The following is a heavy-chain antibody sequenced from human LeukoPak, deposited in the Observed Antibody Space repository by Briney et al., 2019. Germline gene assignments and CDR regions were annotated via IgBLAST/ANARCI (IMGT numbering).Heavy chain of an antibody. CDR2: IYTSGST. J-gene: IGHJ5*02. Sequence: SETLSLTCTVSGGSISSYYWSWIRQPAGKGLEWIGRIYTSGSTNYNPSLKSRVTMSIDTSKNQFSLKLSSVTAADTAVYYCARAITMIVVEWWFDPWGQGTLVTVSS. CDR1: GGSISSYY. CDR3: ARAITMIVVEWWFDP. V-gene: IGHV4-4*07. D-gene: IGHD3-22*01.